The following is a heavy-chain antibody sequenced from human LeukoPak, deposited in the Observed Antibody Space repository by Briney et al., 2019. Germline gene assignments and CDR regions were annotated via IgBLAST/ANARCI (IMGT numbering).Heavy chain of an antibody. V-gene: IGHV5-51*01. Sequence: GESLKISCKGSGYSFTSYWIGWVRQMPGKGLEWMGIIYPGDSDTRYSPFFQGQVTISADKSISTAYLQWSSLKASDTAMYYCARRYYGSGSYYNWFDPWGQGTLATVSS. CDR2: IYPGDSDT. CDR1: GYSFTSYW. J-gene: IGHJ5*02. D-gene: IGHD3-10*01. CDR3: ARRYYGSGSYYNWFDP.